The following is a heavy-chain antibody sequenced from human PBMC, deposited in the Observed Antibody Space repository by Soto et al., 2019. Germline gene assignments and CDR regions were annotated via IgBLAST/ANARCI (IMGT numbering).Heavy chain of an antibody. V-gene: IGHV2-5*02. CDR3: AHSTTNYYGSEIPGDSFDG. Sequence: QITLKESGPTLVKPTQTLTLTCTFSGFSLSTSGVGVGWIRQPPGKALEWLALIYWDDDKRYSPSLKSRLTSTMDRSKGHVVPTLTTVDPVDIATYLSAHSTTNYYGSEIPGDSFDGWGKGTLVTVSS. CDR1: GFSLSTSGVG. D-gene: IGHD3-10*01. J-gene: IGHJ5*02. CDR2: IYWDDDK.